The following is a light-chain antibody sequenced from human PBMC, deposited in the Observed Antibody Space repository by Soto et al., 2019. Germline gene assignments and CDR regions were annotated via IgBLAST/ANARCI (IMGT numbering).Light chain of an antibody. CDR1: QSVSSN. CDR2: GAS. CDR3: QQYHIWPKWT. J-gene: IGKJ1*01. Sequence: EIVMTQSPATLSVSPGERATLSCRASQSVSSNLAWYQQKPGQAPRLLIYGASTRATGIPARFSGSGSGTDFTLTISSLQSEDYGVYFCQQYHIWPKWTFGQGTKVDIK. V-gene: IGKV3-15*01.